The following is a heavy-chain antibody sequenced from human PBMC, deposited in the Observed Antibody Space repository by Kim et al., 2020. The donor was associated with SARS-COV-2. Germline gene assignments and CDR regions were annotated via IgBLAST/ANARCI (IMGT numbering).Heavy chain of an antibody. V-gene: IGHV3-23*01. D-gene: IGHD1-1*01. CDR3: AKDPSGHPNAAGSYFDY. CDR1: GFTFSSYA. Sequence: GGSLRLSCAASGFTFSSYAMSWVRQAPGKGLEWVSAISGSGGSTYYADSVKGRFTISRDNSKNTLYLQMNSLRAEDTAVYYCAKDPSGHPNAAGSYFDYWGQGTLVTVSS. CDR2: ISGSGGST. J-gene: IGHJ4*02.